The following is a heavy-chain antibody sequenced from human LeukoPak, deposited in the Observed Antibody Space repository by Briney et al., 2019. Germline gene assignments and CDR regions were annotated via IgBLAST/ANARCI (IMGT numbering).Heavy chain of an antibody. V-gene: IGHV4-34*01. Sequence: SETLSLTCAVYGGSFSGYYWSWIRQPPGKGLEWIGYIYHTGSTSYSPSLKSRVTISADTSQNQFSLKLSSVTAADTAVYYCARNPFDYWGQGTLVTVSS. J-gene: IGHJ4*02. CDR1: GGSFSGYY. CDR2: IYHTGST. CDR3: ARNPFDY.